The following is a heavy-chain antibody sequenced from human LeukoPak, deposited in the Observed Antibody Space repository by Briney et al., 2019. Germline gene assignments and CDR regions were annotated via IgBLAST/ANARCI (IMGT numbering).Heavy chain of an antibody. CDR3: ARHRHYDILTGYRTVFFDY. D-gene: IGHD3-9*01. J-gene: IGHJ4*02. CDR2: IYYSGST. V-gene: IGHV4-39*01. Sequence: SETLSLTCTVSGGSISRSSYYWGWIRQPPGKGLEWIGSIYYSGSTYYNPSLKSRVTISVDTSKNQFSLRLSSVTAADMAVYYCARHRHYDILTGYRTVFFDYWGQGTLVTVSS. CDR1: GGSISRSSYY.